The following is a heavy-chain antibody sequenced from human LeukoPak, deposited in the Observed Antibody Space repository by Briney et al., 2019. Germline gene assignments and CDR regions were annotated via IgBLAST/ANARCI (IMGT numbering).Heavy chain of an antibody. CDR1: GYTLTELS. J-gene: IGHJ1*01. V-gene: IGHV1-24*01. Sequence: ASVKVSCKVSGYTLTELSMHWVRQAPGKGLEWMGGFDPEDGETIYAQKFQGRVTMTEDTSTDTAYMELSSLRSEDTAVYYCATIRVNLVAAAGTRYFQHWGQGTLLTVSS. CDR3: ATIRVNLVAAAGTRYFQH. D-gene: IGHD6-13*01. CDR2: FDPEDGET.